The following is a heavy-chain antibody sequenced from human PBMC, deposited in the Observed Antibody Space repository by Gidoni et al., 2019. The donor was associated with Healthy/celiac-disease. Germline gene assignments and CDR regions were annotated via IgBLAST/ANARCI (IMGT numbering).Heavy chain of an antibody. CDR2: IYYSGST. V-gene: IGHV4-61*01. D-gene: IGHD3-3*01. J-gene: IGHJ6*02. Sequence: QVQLQESGPGLVKPSETLSLTCTVSGGSVCSGSYYWSWIRQPPGKGLEWIGYIYYSGSTNYNPSLKSRVTISVDTSKNQFSLKLSSVTAADTAVYYCARAGITIFGVVLSYYGMDVWGQGTTVTVSS. CDR3: ARAGITIFGVVLSYYGMDV. CDR1: GGSVCSGSYY.